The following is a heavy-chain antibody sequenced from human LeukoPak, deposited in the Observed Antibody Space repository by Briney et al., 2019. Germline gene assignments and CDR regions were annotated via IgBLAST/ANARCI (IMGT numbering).Heavy chain of an antibody. J-gene: IGHJ4*02. V-gene: IGHV4-34*01. Sequence: SETLSLTCAVYGGSFSGYYWSWIRQPPGKGLEWIGEINHSGSTNYNPSLKSRVTISVDTSKNQFSLKLSSVTAADTAVYYCAREWGDGYNLDYWGQGTVVTVSS. CDR1: GGSFSGYY. CDR2: INHSGST. D-gene: IGHD5-24*01. CDR3: AREWGDGYNLDY.